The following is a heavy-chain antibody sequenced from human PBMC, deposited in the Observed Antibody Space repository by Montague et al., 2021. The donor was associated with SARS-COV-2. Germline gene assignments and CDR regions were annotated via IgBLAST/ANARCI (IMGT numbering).Heavy chain of an antibody. J-gene: IGHJ4*02. CDR1: GDSVSTKGFA. Sequence: CAISGDSVSTKGFAWNWIRQSPSRGLEWLGMTYYRSNWYHDEAPSVKSRIIVNPDTSKNQFSLQLNSVTPEDTAVYYCVRDHDQVFDYWGEGTLVTVSS. V-gene: IGHV6-1*01. CDR3: VRDHDQVFDY. D-gene: IGHD1-1*01. CDR2: TYYRSNWYH.